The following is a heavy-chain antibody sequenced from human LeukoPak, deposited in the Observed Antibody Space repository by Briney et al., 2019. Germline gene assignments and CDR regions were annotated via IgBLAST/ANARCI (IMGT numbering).Heavy chain of an antibody. V-gene: IGHV3-21*01. CDR1: GFTFSSYS. CDR2: ISSSSSYL. CDR3: ARGSLYGSGSYSTNY. J-gene: IGHJ4*02. D-gene: IGHD3-10*01. Sequence: GGSLRLSCAASGFTFSSYSMNWVRQAPGKGLEWVSSISSSSSYLYYADSVKGRFTISRDNAKNSLYLQMNSLRAEDTAVYYCARGSLYGSGSYSTNYWGQGTLVTVSS.